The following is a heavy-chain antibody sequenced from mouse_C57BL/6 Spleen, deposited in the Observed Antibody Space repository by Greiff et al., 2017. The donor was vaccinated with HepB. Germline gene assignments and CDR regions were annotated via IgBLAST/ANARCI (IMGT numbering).Heavy chain of an antibody. CDR2: ILPGSGST. V-gene: IGHV1-9*01. Sequence: VQLQQSGAELMKPGASVKLSCKATGYTFTGYWIEWVKQRPGHGLEWIGEILPGSGSTNYTEKFKGKATFTADTSSNTAYMQLSSLTTEDSAIYYCARSANFAWFAYWGQGTLVTVSA. J-gene: IGHJ3*01. CDR3: ARSANFAWFAY. D-gene: IGHD1-2*01. CDR1: GYTFTGYW.